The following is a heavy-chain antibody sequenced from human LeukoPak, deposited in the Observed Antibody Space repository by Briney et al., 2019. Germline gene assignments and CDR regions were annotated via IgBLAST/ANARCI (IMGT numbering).Heavy chain of an antibody. J-gene: IGHJ3*02. CDR1: SGSISNYY. CDR2: IYTSGST. V-gene: IGHV4-4*07. CDR3: AREPPLSGSGSNHDAFDI. Sequence: SETLSLTCTVSSGSISNYYWSWIRQPAGKGLEWIGRIYTSGSTNYNPSLKSRVTMSVDTSKNQFSLKLSSVTAADTAVYYCAREPPLSGSGSNHDAFDIWGQGTMVTVSS. D-gene: IGHD3-10*01.